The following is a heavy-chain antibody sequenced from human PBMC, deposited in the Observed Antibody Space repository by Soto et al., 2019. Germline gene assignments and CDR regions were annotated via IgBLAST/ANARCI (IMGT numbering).Heavy chain of an antibody. CDR2: ISWNSGSI. Sequence: EVQLVESGGGLVQPGRSLRLSCAASGFTFDDYAMHWVRQAPGKGLEWVSGISWNSGSIGYADSVKGRFTISRDNAKNSLYLQMNSLRAEDTALYYCATDIGYSSGWYLDYWGQGTLVIVSS. J-gene: IGHJ4*02. D-gene: IGHD6-19*01. CDR1: GFTFDDYA. CDR3: ATDIGYSSGWYLDY. V-gene: IGHV3-9*01.